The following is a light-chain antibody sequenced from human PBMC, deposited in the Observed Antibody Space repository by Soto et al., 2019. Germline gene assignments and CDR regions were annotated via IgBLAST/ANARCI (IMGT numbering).Light chain of an antibody. J-gene: IGLJ1*01. V-gene: IGLV2-14*03. CDR1: SRDVTDSDS. Sequence: QSVLTQPASVSGSPGQSVTISCAGASRDVTDSDSVSWYQHRPGEAPELKILDFTYRPSGVSDRFSGSLSADTASLTISGLQVEDEGDYYCVSYTNPGTYVFGPGTKFTVL. CDR2: DFT. CDR3: VSYTNPGTYV.